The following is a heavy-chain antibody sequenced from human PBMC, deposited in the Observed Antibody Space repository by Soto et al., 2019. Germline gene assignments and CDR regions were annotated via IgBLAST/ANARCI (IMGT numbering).Heavy chain of an antibody. V-gene: IGHV3-9*01. CDR3: AKGNFAYYYYYMDV. CDR1: GFTFDDYV. Sequence: ESGGGLVHPGRSLRLSCAASGFTFDDYVMHWVRQAPGKGLEWVSSISWNSGDIGYADSVKGRFTISRDNAKNSLYLQMNSLRAEDTALYYCAKGNFAYYYYYMDVWGKGTTVTVSS. CDR2: ISWNSGDI. J-gene: IGHJ6*03.